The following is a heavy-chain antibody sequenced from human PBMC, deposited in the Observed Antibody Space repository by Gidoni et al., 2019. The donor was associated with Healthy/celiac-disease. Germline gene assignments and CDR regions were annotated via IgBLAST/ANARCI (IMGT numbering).Heavy chain of an antibody. CDR1: GFSLSTSGVG. J-gene: IGHJ4*02. V-gene: IGHV2-5*02. Sequence: QITLKESGPTLVKPTQTLTLTCTFSGFSLSTSGVGVGWIRQSPGKALEWLALIYWDDDKRYSPSLKSRLTITKDTSKNQVVLTMTNMDPVDTATYYCAHRRITMVRGVIDYWGQGTLVTVSS. CDR2: IYWDDDK. CDR3: AHRRITMVRGVIDY. D-gene: IGHD3-10*01.